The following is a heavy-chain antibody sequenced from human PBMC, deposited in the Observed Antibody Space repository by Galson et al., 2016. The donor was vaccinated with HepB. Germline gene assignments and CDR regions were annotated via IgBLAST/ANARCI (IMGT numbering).Heavy chain of an antibody. J-gene: IGHJ6*02. Sequence: QSGAEVTKPGESLRISCQGSGYTFTPYWISWVRQMPGKGLEWMGRIDPSDSYTYYSPSFQGHVTISADKSISTAYLHWSSLKASDTAMYYCARHEPSTVVAYYCQGMDVWGQGTTVTVSS. D-gene: IGHD4-11*01. CDR3: ARHEPSTVVAYYCQGMDV. CDR1: GYTFTPYW. CDR2: IDPSDSYT. V-gene: IGHV5-10-1*01.